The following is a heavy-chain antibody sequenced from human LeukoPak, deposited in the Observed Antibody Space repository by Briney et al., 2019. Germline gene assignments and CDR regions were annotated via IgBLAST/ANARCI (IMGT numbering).Heavy chain of an antibody. CDR3: AKDIPGSVTGPFDY. J-gene: IGHJ4*02. CDR2: ISWHSGSI. Sequence: GGSLRLSYAASGFTFDDYAMHWVRQAPGKGLEWVSGISWHSGSIGYADSVKGRFTISRDNAKNSLYLQMNSLRAEDTALYYCAKDIPGSVTGPFDYWGQGTLVTVSS. V-gene: IGHV3-9*01. D-gene: IGHD6-19*01. CDR1: GFTFDDYA.